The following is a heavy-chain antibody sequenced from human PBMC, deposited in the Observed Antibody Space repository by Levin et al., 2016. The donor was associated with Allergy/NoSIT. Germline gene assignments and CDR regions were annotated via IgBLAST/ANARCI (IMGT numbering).Heavy chain of an antibody. V-gene: IGHV3-7*03. CDR1: GFTFSSSW. Sequence: GESLKISCEASGFTFSSSWMSWARQAPGKGLEWLANIKQDGSLIQIVDSVKGRFIVYRDNAKNSLYLQMNSLRTEDTAVYHCARGSTSNWGQGTLVTVSS. CDR2: IKQDGSLI. CDR3: ARGSTSN. J-gene: IGHJ4*02. D-gene: IGHD2-2*01.